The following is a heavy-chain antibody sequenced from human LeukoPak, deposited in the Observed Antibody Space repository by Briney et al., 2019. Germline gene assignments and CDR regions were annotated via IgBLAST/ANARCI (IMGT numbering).Heavy chain of an antibody. D-gene: IGHD6-13*01. CDR2: MNPNSGNT. Sequence: ASVKVSCKASGYTFTSYDINWVRQATGQGLEWMGWMNPNSGNTGYAQKFQGRVTMTRNTSISTAYMELRSLRSEDTAVYYCARRSSSWYYYYYGMDVWGQGTTVTVSS. CDR1: GYTFTSYD. J-gene: IGHJ6*02. CDR3: ARRSSSWYYYYYGMDV. V-gene: IGHV1-8*01.